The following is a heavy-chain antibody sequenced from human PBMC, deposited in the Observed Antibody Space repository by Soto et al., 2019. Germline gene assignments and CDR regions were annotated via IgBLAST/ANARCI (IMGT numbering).Heavy chain of an antibody. CDR3: AKGYYYDSSGYYPYYYYGMAV. Sequence: GGSLRLSCAASGFTFSSYAMSWVRQAPGKGLEWVSAISGSGGSTYYADSVKGRFTISRDNSKNTLYLQMNSLRAEDTAVYYCAKGYYYDSSGYYPYYYYGMAVWGQGTTVTVSS. J-gene: IGHJ6*02. CDR1: GFTFSSYA. V-gene: IGHV3-23*01. CDR2: ISGSGGST. D-gene: IGHD3-22*01.